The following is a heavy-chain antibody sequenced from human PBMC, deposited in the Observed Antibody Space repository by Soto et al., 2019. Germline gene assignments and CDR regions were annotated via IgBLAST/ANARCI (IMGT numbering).Heavy chain of an antibody. Sequence: EVQLVQSGAEVKKPGESLKISCKGSGYRFTTYWIGWVRQMPGKGLEWMGIIYPGDSDTRYSPSLQGQVTISVDKSINTAYLQWSSLKASDTATYYCVREDTPTVPENYFGMDVWGQGTTVTVSS. J-gene: IGHJ6*02. CDR3: VREDTPTVPENYFGMDV. CDR1: GYRFTTYW. D-gene: IGHD5-18*01. V-gene: IGHV5-51*03. CDR2: IYPGDSDT.